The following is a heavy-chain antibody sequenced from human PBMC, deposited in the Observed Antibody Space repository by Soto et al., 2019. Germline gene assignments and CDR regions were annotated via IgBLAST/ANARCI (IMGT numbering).Heavy chain of an antibody. J-gene: IGHJ4*02. CDR1: GDSISSNSAA. V-gene: IGHV6-1*01. CDR2: TYYRSKWYK. CDR3: ARDLGLALGY. Sequence: PSQTLSLTCAISGDSISSNSAAWNWIRQSPSRGLEWLGRTYYRSKWYKDYPVSVKSRITINPDTSKNQFSLQLNSVTPDDTAVYYCARDLGLALGYWGQGALVTVSS.